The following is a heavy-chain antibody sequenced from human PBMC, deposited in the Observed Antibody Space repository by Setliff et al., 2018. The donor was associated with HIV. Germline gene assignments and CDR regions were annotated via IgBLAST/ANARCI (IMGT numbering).Heavy chain of an antibody. J-gene: IGHJ6*03. CDR2: IVAGSGNT. D-gene: IGHD6-6*01. V-gene: IGHV1-58*02. CDR3: AADLIIAGRLDYYYMDV. CDR1: GFTFISSA. Sequence: ASVKVSCKASGFTFISSAMQWVRQARGQRLEWIGWIVAGSGNTNYAQKFQERVSITRDMSTSSAYMELSNLRSEDTAVYYCAADLIIAGRLDYYYMDVWGKGTSVTSP.